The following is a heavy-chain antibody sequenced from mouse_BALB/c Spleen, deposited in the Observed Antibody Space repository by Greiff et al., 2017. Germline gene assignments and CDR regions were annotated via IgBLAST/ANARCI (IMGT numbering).Heavy chain of an antibody. Sequence: VQLQQSGAELAKPGASVKMSCKASGYTFTSYWMHWVKQRPGQGLEWIGYINPSTGYTEYNQKFKDKATLTADKSSSTAYMQLSSLTSGDSAVYYCSIGIYYYGSRYFDVWGAGTTVTVSS. CDR1: GYTFTSYW. V-gene: IGHV1-7*01. J-gene: IGHJ1*01. CDR3: SIGIYYYGSRYFDV. CDR2: INPSTGYT. D-gene: IGHD1-1*01.